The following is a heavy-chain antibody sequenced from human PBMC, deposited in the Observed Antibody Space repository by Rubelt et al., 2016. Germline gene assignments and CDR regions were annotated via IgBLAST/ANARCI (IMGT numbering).Heavy chain of an antibody. CDR1: GYSISSGYY. Sequence: QLQLQESGPGLVKPSETLSLTCTVSGYSISSGYYWGWIRQPPGKGLEWIGTLSHSGGTFYSPSLKSRVTISADTSKNQVSLKLSSVTAADTAVDDCARGKTVAEYWGQGTLITVSS. D-gene: IGHD6-19*01. CDR2: LSHSGGT. CDR3: ARGKTVAEY. V-gene: IGHV4-38-2*02. J-gene: IGHJ4*02.